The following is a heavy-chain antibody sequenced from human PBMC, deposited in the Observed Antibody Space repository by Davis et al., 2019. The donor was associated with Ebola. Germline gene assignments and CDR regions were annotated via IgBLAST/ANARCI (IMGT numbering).Heavy chain of an antibody. J-gene: IGHJ3*02. V-gene: IGHV6-1*01. CDR2: TYYRSRWSN. Sequence: SQTLSLTCAISGDSVSSNSAAWNWIRQSPSRGLEWLGRTYYRSRWSNDYAFSMKSRISINPDTSKNQFSLQMNSVTPEDTAVYYCARDHGEGVGAYSDAFDIWGQGTMVTVSS. D-gene: IGHD1-26*01. CDR3: ARDHGEGVGAYSDAFDI. CDR1: GDSVSSNSAA.